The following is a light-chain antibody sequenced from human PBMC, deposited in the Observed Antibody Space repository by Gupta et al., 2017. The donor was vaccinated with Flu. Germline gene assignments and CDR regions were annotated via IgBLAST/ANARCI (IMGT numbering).Light chain of an antibody. V-gene: IGLV2-11*01. J-gene: IGLJ2*01. CDR3: CSYAGTNTFVI. CDR1: SSDVGRYNY. CDR2: GVT. Sequence: QSALTQPRPVSGSPGQSVAISCTGTSSDVGRYNYVSWYQQNPGKAPKLMIYGVTKRPSGVPDRFSGSKSGNTASLTISGLQAEDEADYYCCSYAGTNTFVIFGGGTKLTVL.